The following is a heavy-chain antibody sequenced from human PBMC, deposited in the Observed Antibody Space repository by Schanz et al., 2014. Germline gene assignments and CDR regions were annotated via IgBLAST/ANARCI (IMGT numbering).Heavy chain of an antibody. Sequence: QVQLQESGPGLVKPSQTLSLACAVSGGSISSGDSLWSWIRQPPGRGLEWIGYVFYSGTTSYNPSLKIRISMSVATSKNQISLNRNSVTAADTAVYYCARGVRRYDILTGHYCVDSFDIWGQGTMVTVSS. CDR3: ARGVRRYDILTGHYCVDSFDI. V-gene: IGHV4-30-4*07. J-gene: IGHJ3*02. D-gene: IGHD3-9*01. CDR2: VFYSGTT. CDR1: GGSISSGDSL.